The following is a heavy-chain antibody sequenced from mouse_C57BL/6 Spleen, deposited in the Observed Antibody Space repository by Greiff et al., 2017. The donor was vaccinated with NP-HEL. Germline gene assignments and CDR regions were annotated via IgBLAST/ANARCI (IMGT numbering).Heavy chain of an antibody. CDR3: AREGTTDFGD. Sequence: VQLQQSGPELVKPGASVKISCKASGYAFSSSWMNWVKQRPGKGLEWIGRIYPGDGDTNYNGKFKGKATLTADKSSSTAYMQLSSLTSEDSAVYFCAREGTTDFGDWGQGTTLTVSS. CDR1: GYAFSSSW. V-gene: IGHV1-82*01. CDR2: IYPGDGDT. D-gene: IGHD2-14*01. J-gene: IGHJ2*01.